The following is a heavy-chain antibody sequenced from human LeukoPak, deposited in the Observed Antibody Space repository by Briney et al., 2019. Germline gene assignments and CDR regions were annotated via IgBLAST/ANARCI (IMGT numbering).Heavy chain of an antibody. Sequence: PSETLSLTCTVSGGSISSYYWSWIRQPPGKGLEWIGYIYTSGSTNYNPSLKSRVTISADTSKSQFSLKLNSVTAADTAVYYCARGGGYGSSPLKWGQGTLVTVSS. CDR3: ARGGGYGSSPLK. CDR2: IYTSGST. V-gene: IGHV4-4*09. CDR1: GGSISSYY. J-gene: IGHJ4*02. D-gene: IGHD6-6*01.